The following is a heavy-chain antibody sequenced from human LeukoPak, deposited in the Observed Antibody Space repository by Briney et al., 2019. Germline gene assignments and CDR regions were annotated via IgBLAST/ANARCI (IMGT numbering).Heavy chain of an antibody. CDR1: GFTFADYT. Sequence: PGGSLRLSCAVSGFTFADYTMPWVRQAPGKGLEWVSLISWDGGSTSYIDSVKGRFTVSRDNSKNSLFLQMHSLTTEDTAFYYCAKDLFTYSTSWGDFDFWGHGTLVTVSS. CDR3: AKDLFTYSTSWGDFDF. D-gene: IGHD6-13*01. J-gene: IGHJ4*01. V-gene: IGHV3-43*01. CDR2: ISWDGGST.